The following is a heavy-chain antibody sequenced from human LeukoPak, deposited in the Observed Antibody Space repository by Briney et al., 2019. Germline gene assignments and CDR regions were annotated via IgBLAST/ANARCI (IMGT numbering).Heavy chain of an antibody. CDR3: ARVRVYYDSSGYYQPFDY. D-gene: IGHD3-22*01. J-gene: IGHJ4*02. Sequence: ASVKVSCKASGYTFTGYYMHWVRQAPGQGLEWMGWINPNSGGTNYAQKFQGRVTMTRDTSISTAYMELSGLRSDDTAVYYCARVRVYYDSSGYYQPFDYWGQGTLVTVSS. V-gene: IGHV1-2*02. CDR2: INPNSGGT. CDR1: GYTFTGYY.